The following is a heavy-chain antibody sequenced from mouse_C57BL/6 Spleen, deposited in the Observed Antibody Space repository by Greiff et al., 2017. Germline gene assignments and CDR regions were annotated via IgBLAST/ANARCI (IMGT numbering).Heavy chain of an antibody. J-gene: IGHJ3*01. CDR2: IDPSDSET. CDR3: ARDYGSSLFAY. V-gene: IGHV1-52*01. D-gene: IGHD1-1*01. Sequence: QVQLQQPGAELVRPGSSVKLSCKASGYTFTRYWMHWVKQRPIQGLEWIGNIDPSDSETHYNQKFKDKATLTVDKSSSTAYMQLSSLTSEDSAVYYCARDYGSSLFAYWGQGTLVTVSA. CDR1: GYTFTRYW.